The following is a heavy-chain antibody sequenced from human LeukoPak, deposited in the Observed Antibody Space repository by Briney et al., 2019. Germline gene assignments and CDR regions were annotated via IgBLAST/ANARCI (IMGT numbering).Heavy chain of an antibody. J-gene: IGHJ4*02. Sequence: GGSLRLSCAASGFTFSSYGMNWVRQAPGKGLEWVSSISSSSSYIYYADSVKGRFTISRDNAKNSLYLQMNSLRAEDTALYYCAKDMYYGSGTQPYYFDYWGQGTLVTVSS. CDR2: ISSSSSYI. D-gene: IGHD3-10*01. CDR3: AKDMYYGSGTQPYYFDY. CDR1: GFTFSSYG. V-gene: IGHV3-21*04.